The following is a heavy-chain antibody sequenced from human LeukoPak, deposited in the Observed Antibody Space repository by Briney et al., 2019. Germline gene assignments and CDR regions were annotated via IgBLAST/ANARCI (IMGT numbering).Heavy chain of an antibody. CDR2: ILYDGSNK. V-gene: IGHV3-30*03. Sequence: PGRSLRLSCAASGFTLSSYGMHWVRQAPGKGLEWVALILYDGSNKYYADSVKGRFTISRDNSKNTLYLQMNSLRAEDTAVYYCARGLGFDYWGQGTLVTVSS. CDR1: GFTLSSYG. D-gene: IGHD3-16*01. CDR3: ARGLGFDY. J-gene: IGHJ4*02.